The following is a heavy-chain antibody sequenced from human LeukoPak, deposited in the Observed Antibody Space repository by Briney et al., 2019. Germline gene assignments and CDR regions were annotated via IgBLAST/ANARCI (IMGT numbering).Heavy chain of an antibody. CDR3: ARDSSGWYHWFDP. J-gene: IGHJ5*02. V-gene: IGHV3-23*01. Sequence: GGSLRLSCAASGFTFSTYDMSWVRQAPGKGLEWVSAIRESGGSTYYADSVKGRFTISRDNAKNSLYLQMNSLRAEDTAVYYCARDSSGWYHWFDPWGQGTLVTVSS. CDR2: IRESGGST. CDR1: GFTFSTYD. D-gene: IGHD6-13*01.